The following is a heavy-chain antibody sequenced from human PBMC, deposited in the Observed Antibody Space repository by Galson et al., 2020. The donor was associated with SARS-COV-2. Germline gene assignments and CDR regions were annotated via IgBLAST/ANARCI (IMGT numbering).Heavy chain of an antibody. CDR1: GYTFTSYA. CDR2: INTNTGNP. J-gene: IGHJ5*02. D-gene: IGHD3-9*01. Sequence: ASVKVSCKASGYTFTSYAMNWVRQAPGQGLEWMGWINTNTGNPTYAQGFTGRFVFSLDTSVSTAYLQISSLKAEDTAVYYCAREYYDILTGYHNNARFDPWGQGTLVTVSS. V-gene: IGHV7-4-1*02. CDR3: AREYYDILTGYHNNARFDP.